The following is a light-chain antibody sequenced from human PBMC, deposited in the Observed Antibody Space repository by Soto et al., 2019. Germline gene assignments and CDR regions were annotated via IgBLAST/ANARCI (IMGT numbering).Light chain of an antibody. V-gene: IGLV2-11*01. CDR2: DVD. Sequence: QSVLTQPRSVSGSPGQSVTISCTGTSSDVGGFNYVSWYQHHPGKAPKLMIYDVDWRPSGVPDRFSGSKSGNTASLTISGLQAEDEANYYCCSYAGSYTFVFGGGTKLTVL. CDR3: CSYAGSYTFV. J-gene: IGLJ2*01. CDR1: SSDVGGFNY.